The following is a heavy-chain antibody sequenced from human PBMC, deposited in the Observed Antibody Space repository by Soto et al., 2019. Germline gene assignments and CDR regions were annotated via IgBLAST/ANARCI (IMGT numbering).Heavy chain of an antibody. V-gene: IGHV3-7*01. J-gene: IGHJ4*02. CDR3: ARGRYYYDSSGYDY. Sequence: PGGSLRLSCAASGSTFSSYWMSWVRQAPGKGLEWVANIKQDGSEKYYVDSVKGRFTISRDNAKNSLYLQMNSLRAEDTAVYYCARGRYYYDSSGYDYWGQGTLVTVSS. D-gene: IGHD3-22*01. CDR1: GSTFSSYW. CDR2: IKQDGSEK.